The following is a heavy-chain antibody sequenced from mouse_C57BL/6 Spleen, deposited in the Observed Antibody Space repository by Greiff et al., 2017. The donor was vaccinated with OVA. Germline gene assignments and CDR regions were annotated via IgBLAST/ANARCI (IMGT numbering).Heavy chain of an antibody. V-gene: IGHV1-39*01. D-gene: IGHD2-10*02. CDR1: GYSFTDYN. Sequence: LVESGPELVKPGASVKISCKASGYSFTDYNMNWVKQSNGKSLEWIGVINPNYGTTSYNQKFKGKATLTVDQSSSTAYMQLNSLTSEDSAVYYCARGGRYGNTAWFAYWGQGTLVTVSA. CDR3: ARGGRYGNTAWFAY. CDR2: INPNYGTT. J-gene: IGHJ3*01.